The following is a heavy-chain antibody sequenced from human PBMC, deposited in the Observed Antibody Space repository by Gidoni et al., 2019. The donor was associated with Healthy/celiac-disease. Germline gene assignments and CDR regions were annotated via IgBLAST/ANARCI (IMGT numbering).Heavy chain of an antibody. Sequence: APGKGLAWVAVISYDGSNKYYADSVKGRFTISRDNSKDTMYLQMNSLRAEDTAVYYCAKDSVDIVATDYYYYMDVWGKGTTVTVSS. CDR3: AKDSVDIVATDYYYYMDV. D-gene: IGHD5-12*01. J-gene: IGHJ6*03. CDR2: ISYDGSNK. V-gene: IGHV3-30*18.